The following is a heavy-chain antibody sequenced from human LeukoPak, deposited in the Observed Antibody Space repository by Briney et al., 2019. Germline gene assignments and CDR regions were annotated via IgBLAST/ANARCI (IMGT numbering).Heavy chain of an antibody. Sequence: GGSLRLSCAASGFTFDDYAMHWVRQAPGKGLEWVSGISWNSGSIGYADSVKGRFTISRDNAKNSLYLQMNSLRAEDMALYYCAKSRSGQVWGTKQDAFDIWGQGTMVTVSS. CDR1: GFTFDDYA. J-gene: IGHJ3*02. CDR3: AKSRSGQVWGTKQDAFDI. V-gene: IGHV3-9*03. D-gene: IGHD3-16*01. CDR2: ISWNSGSI.